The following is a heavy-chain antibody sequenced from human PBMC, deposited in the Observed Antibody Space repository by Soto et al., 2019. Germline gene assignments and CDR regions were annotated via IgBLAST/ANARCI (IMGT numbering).Heavy chain of an antibody. CDR3: ASRIVATETFDY. CDR2: IYYSGST. Sequence: SETLSLTCTVSGGSISSYYWSWIRQPPGKGLEWIGYIYYSGSTNYNPSLKSRVTISVDTYKNQFSLKVTSVTAADTAVDYCASRIVATETFDYWGQGPLVTVSS. J-gene: IGHJ4*02. D-gene: IGHD5-12*01. CDR1: GGSISSYY. V-gene: IGHV4-59*08.